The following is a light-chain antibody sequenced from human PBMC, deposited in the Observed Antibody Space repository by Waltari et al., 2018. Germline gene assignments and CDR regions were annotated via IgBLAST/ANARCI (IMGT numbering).Light chain of an antibody. CDR3: QQYHTPPRT. Sequence: DIVMTQSPDSLAVSLGGRATINCNSSQSVFYDSNNKNVLGWYQQKPGQPPKIPIYWASARESVGPDRFKGSGAETEFTLTINSLQAEDVAVDDCQQYHTPPRTFGQGTKLEIK. CDR1: QSVFYDSNNKNV. CDR2: WAS. J-gene: IGKJ2*01. V-gene: IGKV4-1*01.